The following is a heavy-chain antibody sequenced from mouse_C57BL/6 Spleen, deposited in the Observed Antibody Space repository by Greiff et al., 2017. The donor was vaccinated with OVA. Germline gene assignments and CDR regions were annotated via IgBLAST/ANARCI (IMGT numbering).Heavy chain of an antibody. Sequence: QVQLQQPGAELVKPGASVKLSCKASGYTFTSYWMQWVKQRPGQGLEWIGEIDPSDSYTNYNQKFKGKATLTVDTSSSTAYMQLSSLTSEDAAVYYCATAQAPDYWGQGTTLTVSS. V-gene: IGHV1-50*01. D-gene: IGHD3-2*02. CDR2: IDPSDSYT. CDR3: ATAQAPDY. J-gene: IGHJ2*01. CDR1: GYTFTSYW.